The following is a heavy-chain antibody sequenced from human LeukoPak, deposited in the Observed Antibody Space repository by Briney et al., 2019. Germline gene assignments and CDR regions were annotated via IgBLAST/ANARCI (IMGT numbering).Heavy chain of an antibody. J-gene: IGHJ6*03. V-gene: IGHV1-2*02. CDR1: GYTFTGYY. CDR3: ARDRGSSSSEGDYYYYMDV. CDR2: INPNSGGT. D-gene: IGHD6-6*01. Sequence: GASVKVSCKASGYTFTGYYMHWVRQAPGQGLEWMGWINPNSGGTNYAQKFQGRVTMTRDTSISTAYMELSRLRSDDTAVYYCARDRGSSSSEGDYYYYMDVWGKGTTVTVSS.